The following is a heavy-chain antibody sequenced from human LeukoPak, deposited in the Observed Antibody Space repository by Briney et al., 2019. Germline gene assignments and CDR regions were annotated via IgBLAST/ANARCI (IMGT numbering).Heavy chain of an antibody. Sequence: HPGGSLRLSCAASGFTFSSYGMHWVRQAPGKGLEWVAVISYDGSNKYYADSVKGRFTISRDNSKNTLYLQMNSLRAEDTAVYYCAKGWLQTAEYFQHWGQGTLVTVSS. J-gene: IGHJ1*01. CDR3: AKGWLQTAEYFQH. CDR2: ISYDGSNK. CDR1: GFTFSSYG. D-gene: IGHD5-24*01. V-gene: IGHV3-30*18.